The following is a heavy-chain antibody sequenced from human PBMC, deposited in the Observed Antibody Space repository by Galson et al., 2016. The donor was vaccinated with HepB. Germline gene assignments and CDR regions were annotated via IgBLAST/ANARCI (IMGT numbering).Heavy chain of an antibody. CDR2: ISAYSGNT. V-gene: IGHV1-18*01. CDR1: GYIFTTYG. D-gene: IGHD6-13*01. CDR3: ARGVLSSSWVHNYDGVDV. J-gene: IGHJ6*02. Sequence: QSGAEVKKPGASMKVSCKASGYIFTTYGINWVRQAPGQGLEWMGWISAYSGNTNYAQKFQDRVTMTTDTFTNTAYMELRSLKSDDTSVYYCARGVLSSSWVHNYDGVDVWGQGTTVTVSS.